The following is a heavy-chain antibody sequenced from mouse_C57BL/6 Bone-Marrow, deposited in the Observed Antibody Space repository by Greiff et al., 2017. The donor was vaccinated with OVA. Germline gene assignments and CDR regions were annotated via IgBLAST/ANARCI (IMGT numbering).Heavy chain of an antibody. CDR2: INPYNGGT. D-gene: IGHD1-1*01. CDR3: ARGTTVETWFAY. CDR1: GYTFTDYY. Sequence: DVQLVESGPVLVKPGASVKMSCKASGYTFTDYYMNWVKQSHGKSLEWIGVINPYNGGTSYNQKFKGKATLTVDKSSSTAYMELNSLTSEDSAVYYCARGTTVETWFAYWGQGTLVTVSA. V-gene: IGHV1-19*01. J-gene: IGHJ3*01.